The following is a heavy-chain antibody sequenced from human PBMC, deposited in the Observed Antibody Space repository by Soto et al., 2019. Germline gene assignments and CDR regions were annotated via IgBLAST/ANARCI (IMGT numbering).Heavy chain of an antibody. CDR3: ASAGRSGASSSWYDY. CDR1: GYTFTGYY. V-gene: IGHV1-2*02. CDR2: INPNSGDT. J-gene: IGHJ4*02. D-gene: IGHD6-13*01. Sequence: ASVKVSCKASGYTFTGYYMHWVRQAPGQGLEWMGWINPNSGDTNYAQKFQGRVTMTRDTSISTAYMELSRLRSDDTAVYYCASAGRSGASSSWYDYWGQGTLVTV.